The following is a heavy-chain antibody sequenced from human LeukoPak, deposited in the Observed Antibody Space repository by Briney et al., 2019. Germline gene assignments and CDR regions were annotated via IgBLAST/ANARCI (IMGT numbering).Heavy chain of an antibody. CDR3: ARRLTMVRGVTCDY. D-gene: IGHD3-10*01. J-gene: IGHJ4*02. Sequence: AXVKVSCKASGYTFTGYYMHWVRQAPGQGLEWMGRINPNSGGTNYAQKFQGRVTMTRDTSISTAYMELSRLRSDDTAVYYCARRLTMVRGVTCDYWGQGTLVTVSS. CDR2: INPNSGGT. CDR1: GYTFTGYY. V-gene: IGHV1-2*06.